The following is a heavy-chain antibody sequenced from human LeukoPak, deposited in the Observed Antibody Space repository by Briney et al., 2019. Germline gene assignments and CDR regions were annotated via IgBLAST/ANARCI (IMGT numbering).Heavy chain of an antibody. V-gene: IGHV3-23*01. J-gene: IGHJ4*02. CDR3: AKAPTGTYPYFFDY. CDR2: ISAGDVAT. Sequence: GGSLRLSCAASGFTFSSYAMTWVRQAPGKGLEWASSISAGDVATHYADSVKGRFTISRDNSKNTLNLQVSNLRAEDTAVYYCAKAPTGTYPYFFDYWGQGTLVTVSS. D-gene: IGHD1-26*01. CDR1: GFTFSSYA.